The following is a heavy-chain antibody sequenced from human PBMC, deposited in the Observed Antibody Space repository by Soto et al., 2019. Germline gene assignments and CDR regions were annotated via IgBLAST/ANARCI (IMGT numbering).Heavy chain of an antibody. CDR1: GFTFSAYT. V-gene: IGHV3-64D*06. J-gene: IGHJ4*02. CDR3: AKDFYDYSRTYAFHVDS. D-gene: IGHD5-12*01. CDR2: ITNYVGTT. Sequence: GGSLSLSCSASGFTFSAYTMHWVRQAPGKGLDYISAITNYVGTTYYADSVKGRFSVSRGNSKNTLYLQLSSLRTEDTAVYYCAKDFYDYSRTYAFHVDSWGQGIMVTVSS.